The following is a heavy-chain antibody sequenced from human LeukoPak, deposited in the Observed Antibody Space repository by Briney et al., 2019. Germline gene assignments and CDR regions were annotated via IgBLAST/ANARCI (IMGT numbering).Heavy chain of an antibody. CDR3: ARVTNTENYPYDY. Sequence: ASVKASCMASGYTFSIYNMHWVRQAPGQGLEWVGIINPSGGSASDAQKFQGRLTMTRDTSTSTLYMELSSLISEDTAVYYCARVTNTENYPYDYWGQGTLVTVSS. D-gene: IGHD1-7*01. J-gene: IGHJ4*02. CDR2: INPSGGSA. CDR1: GYTFSIYN. V-gene: IGHV1-46*01.